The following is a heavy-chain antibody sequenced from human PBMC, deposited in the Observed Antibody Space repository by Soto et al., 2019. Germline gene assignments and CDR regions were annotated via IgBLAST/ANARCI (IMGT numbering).Heavy chain of an antibody. CDR2: ILYDGSNK. Sequence: GSLRLSCAGSGCTFSNYCMHWVRQTPGNGLEWVELILYDGSNKYYADSVKGRSTLSRDTSNTTMSPQVSSLRAEDTAVSYCAKSRDASNFYFYYAMDVWGQGTSVTVSS. CDR3: AKSRDASNFYFYYAMDV. CDR1: GCTFSNYC. J-gene: IGHJ6*02. D-gene: IGHD2-2*01. V-gene: IGHV3-30*18.